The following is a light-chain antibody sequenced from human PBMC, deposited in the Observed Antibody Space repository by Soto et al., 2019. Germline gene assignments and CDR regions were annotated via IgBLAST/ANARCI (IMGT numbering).Light chain of an antibody. J-gene: IGKJ3*01. Sequence: DIQMTQSPSSLSASVGDRVTITCRASQSISSYLNWYQQKPGKAPKLLIYAASSLQSVVPSRFSGSGSGTDFTLTISSLQPEDFDTYYCQQSYSTPRFTFGPGTKVDIK. CDR1: QSISSY. CDR2: AAS. V-gene: IGKV1-39*01. CDR3: QQSYSTPRFT.